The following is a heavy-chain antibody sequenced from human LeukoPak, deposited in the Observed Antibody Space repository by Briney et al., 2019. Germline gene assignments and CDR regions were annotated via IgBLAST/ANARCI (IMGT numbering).Heavy chain of an antibody. V-gene: IGHV3-74*03. CDR3: ITVLSSNCYNMCDY. J-gene: IGHJ4*02. CDR2: ISPDGSTT. CDR1: GFTFSRYW. Sequence: VWSLRLSCAASGFTFSRYWMHWVRQAPGKGLIWVSRISPDGSTTLYADSVKGRFTISRDNAKNTLYLQMNSLGAEDTAVYYCITVLSSNCYNMCDYWGQGTLVTVSS. D-gene: IGHD6-13*01.